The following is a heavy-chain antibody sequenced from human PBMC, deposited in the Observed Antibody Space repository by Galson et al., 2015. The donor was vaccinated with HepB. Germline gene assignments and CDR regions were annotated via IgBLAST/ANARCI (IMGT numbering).Heavy chain of an antibody. Sequence: SLRLSCAASGFTFSSYGMHWVRQAPGKGLEWVAVISYDGSNKYYADSVKGRFTISRDNSKNTLYLQMNSLRAEDTAVYYCARDRRRYCSGGSCSYYFDYWGQGTLVTVSS. V-gene: IGHV3-30*03. CDR1: GFTFSSYG. CDR2: ISYDGSNK. CDR3: ARDRRRYCSGGSCSYYFDY. D-gene: IGHD2-15*01. J-gene: IGHJ4*02.